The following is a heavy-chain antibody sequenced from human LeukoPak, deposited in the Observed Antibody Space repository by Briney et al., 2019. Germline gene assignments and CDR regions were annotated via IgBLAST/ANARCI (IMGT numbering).Heavy chain of an antibody. V-gene: IGHV4-34*01. CDR1: GGSFSGYY. CDR2: INHNGST. Sequence: SETLSLTCAVYGGSFSGYYWTWIRQPPGKGLEWIGEINHNGSTNYNPSLKSRVTISVDTSKNQLSLKLSPVTAADTAVYYCARGPPYYYDGSGYYYFDYWGQGTLVTVSS. J-gene: IGHJ4*02. CDR3: ARGPPYYYDGSGYYYFDY. D-gene: IGHD3-22*01.